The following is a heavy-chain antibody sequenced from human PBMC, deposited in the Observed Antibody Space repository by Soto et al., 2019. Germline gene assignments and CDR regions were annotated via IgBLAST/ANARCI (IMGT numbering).Heavy chain of an antibody. J-gene: IGHJ6*02. CDR3: AREGVAPYYYYGMDV. Sequence: ASVKVSCKASGYTFTSYYMHWVRQTPGQGLEWMGIINPSGGGTSYAQKFQGRVTMTRDTSTSTVYMELSSLRSDDTAVYYCAREGVAPYYYYGMDVWGQGTPVTVSS. CDR1: GYTFTSYY. D-gene: IGHD5-12*01. V-gene: IGHV1-46*01. CDR2: INPSGGGT.